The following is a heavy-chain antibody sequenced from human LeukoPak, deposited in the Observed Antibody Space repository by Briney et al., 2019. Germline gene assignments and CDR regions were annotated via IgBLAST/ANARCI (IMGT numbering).Heavy chain of an antibody. D-gene: IGHD1-26*01. J-gene: IGHJ4*02. CDR2: IYYSRST. CDR1: DDCSRSNHYY. CDR3: ARGRPYSGGYHLDY. V-gene: IGHV4-39*01. Sequence: SEALSLPCTVADDCSRSNHYYGGWVHPPAREGEEWIGNIYYSRSTYYKPSLKSRITMSEDTSKNQFSLKLNSVTAADTAVYYCARGRPYSGGYHLDYWGQGTLVTVSA.